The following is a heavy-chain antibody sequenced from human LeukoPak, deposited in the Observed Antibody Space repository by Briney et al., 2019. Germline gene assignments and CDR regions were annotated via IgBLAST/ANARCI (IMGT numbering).Heavy chain of an antibody. Sequence: GGSLRLSCAASGFTFSDSWMNWVRQAPGKGLEWVANINQGGSAEYYVASVEGRFTISRDNAKNSLYLQMNSLRAEDTAVYYCARPTARADWYYDLWGRGALVTVSS. D-gene: IGHD4-11*01. CDR1: GFTFSDSW. V-gene: IGHV3-7*01. J-gene: IGHJ2*01. CDR3: ARPTARADWYYDL. CDR2: INQGGSAE.